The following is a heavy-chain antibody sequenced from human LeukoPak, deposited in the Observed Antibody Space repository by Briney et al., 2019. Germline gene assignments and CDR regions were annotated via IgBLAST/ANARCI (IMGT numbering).Heavy chain of an antibody. D-gene: IGHD5-12*01. V-gene: IGHV3-30*05. CDR2: ISYDGSNK. CDR3: ARECLGSGYDFFPWSRNYYYYYYMDV. J-gene: IGHJ6*03. CDR1: GFTFSSYG. Sequence: PGGSLRLSCAASGFTFSSYGMHWVRQAPGKGLEWVAVISYDGSNKYYADSVKGRFTISRDNSKNTLYLQMNSLRAEDTAVYYCARECLGSGYDFFPWSRNYYYYYYMDVWGKGTTVTVSS.